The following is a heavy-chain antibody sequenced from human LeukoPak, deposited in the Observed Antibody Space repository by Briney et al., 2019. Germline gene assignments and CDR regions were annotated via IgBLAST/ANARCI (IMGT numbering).Heavy chain of an antibody. CDR2: MNPNSGNT. J-gene: IGHJ3*02. D-gene: IGHD3-10*01. V-gene: IGHV1-8*01. CDR1: GYTFTSYD. CDR3: ARPLGSGMRHAFYI. Sequence: ASVKVSCKASGYTFTSYDINWVRQAPGQGLEWMGWMNPNSGNTGYTQKFQGRVTMTRTTSISTAYMELSSLTSEDTAVYYCARPLGSGMRHAFYIWGQGTLVTVSS.